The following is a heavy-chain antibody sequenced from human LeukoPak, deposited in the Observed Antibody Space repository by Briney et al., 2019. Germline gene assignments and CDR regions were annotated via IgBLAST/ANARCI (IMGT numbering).Heavy chain of an antibody. J-gene: IGHJ3*02. CDR3: ARRGIQLWLRLSGAFDI. V-gene: IGHV4-39*01. D-gene: IGHD5-18*01. CDR2: IYYSGST. CDR1: GGSISSSSYY. Sequence: SETLSLTCTVSGGSISSSSYYWGWIRQPPGKGLEWIGSIYYSGSTYYNPSLKSRVTISVDTSKNQFSLKLSSVTAADTAVYYCARRGIQLWLRLSGAFDIWGQGTMVTVSS.